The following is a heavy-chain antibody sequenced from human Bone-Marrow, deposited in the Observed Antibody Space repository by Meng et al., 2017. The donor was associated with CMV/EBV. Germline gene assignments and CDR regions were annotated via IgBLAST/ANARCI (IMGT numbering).Heavy chain of an antibody. V-gene: IGHV3-21*01. D-gene: IGHD3-10*01. CDR1: GFTFRSYN. CDR3: ARDVNGVNWLDP. CDR2: ISSSSGYM. Sequence: GESLKISCGASGFTFRSYNMIWVRQAPGKGLEWVSSISSSSGYMYYADSVKGRFTISRDNAKKSLYLQMNSLRAEDTAVYYCARDVNGVNWLDPWGQGTLVTVSS. J-gene: IGHJ5*02.